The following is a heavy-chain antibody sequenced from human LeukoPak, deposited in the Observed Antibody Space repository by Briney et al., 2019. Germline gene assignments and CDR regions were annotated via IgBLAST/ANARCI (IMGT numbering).Heavy chain of an antibody. CDR1: GFTFSSYA. CDR2: ITGSGYNT. Sequence: GGSLRLSCAASGFTFSSYAMSWVRQAPGTGPEWVSAITGSGYNTYCTDSVKGRFTISRDNSKNTLYLQMNSLRAEDTAVYYCAKKMSTTNSREFDYWGQGTLVTVSS. D-gene: IGHD4-11*01. J-gene: IGHJ4*02. CDR3: AKKMSTTNSREFDY. V-gene: IGHV3-23*01.